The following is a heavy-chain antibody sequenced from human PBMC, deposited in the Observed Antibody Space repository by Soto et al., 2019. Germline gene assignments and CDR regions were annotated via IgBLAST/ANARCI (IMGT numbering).Heavy chain of an antibody. CDR3: AREGGDYYYMDV. CDR2: IWYDGSNK. J-gene: IGHJ6*03. V-gene: IGHV3-33*01. CDR1: GFTFSSYG. Sequence: QVQLVESGGGVVQSGRSLRLSCAASGFTFSSYGMHWVRQAPGKGLEWVAVIWYDGSNKYYADSVKGRFTISRDNSKNTLYLQMNSLRAEDTAVYYCAREGGDYYYMDVWGKGTTVTVSS. D-gene: IGHD3-16*01.